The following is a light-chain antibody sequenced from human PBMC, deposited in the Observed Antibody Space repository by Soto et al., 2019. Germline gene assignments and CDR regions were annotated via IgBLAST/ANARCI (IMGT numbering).Light chain of an antibody. CDR3: QQSYSTPPLT. J-gene: IGKJ4*01. Sequence: DIQMTQSPSSLSASVGDRVTITCRASQSISSYLNWYQQKPGKAPKLLIYAASSLQSGVPSRFRGSGSGTEFTLTISSLQPEDFATYYCQQSYSTPPLTFGGGTKVEIK. V-gene: IGKV1-39*01. CDR2: AAS. CDR1: QSISSY.